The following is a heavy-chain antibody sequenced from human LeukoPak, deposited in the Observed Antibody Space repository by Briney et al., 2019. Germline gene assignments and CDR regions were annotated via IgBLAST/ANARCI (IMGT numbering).Heavy chain of an antibody. CDR1: GFTFSSYA. Sequence: GGSLRLSCAASGFTFSSYAMHWVRQAPGKGLEYVSAISSNGGSTYYTNSVKGRFTISRDNSKNTLYLQMGSLRAEDMAVYYCARGTYDFWSGYNWFDPWGQGTLVTVSS. CDR2: ISSNGGST. CDR3: ARGTYDFWSGYNWFDP. D-gene: IGHD3-3*01. V-gene: IGHV3-64*01. J-gene: IGHJ5*02.